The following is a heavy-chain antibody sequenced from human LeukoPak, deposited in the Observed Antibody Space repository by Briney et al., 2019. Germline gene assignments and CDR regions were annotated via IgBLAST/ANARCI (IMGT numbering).Heavy chain of an antibody. Sequence: SQTLSLTWTVSGGSISSGDYYWSWIRQDPGKGLEWIGYIYYSGSTYYNPSLKSRVTISVDTSKNQFSLKLSSVTAADTAVYYCARTPPRYRLFDPWGQGTLVTVSS. J-gene: IGHJ5*02. CDR1: GGSISSGDYY. CDR2: IYYSGST. V-gene: IGHV4-30-4*01. CDR3: ARTPPRYRLFDP. D-gene: IGHD1-1*01.